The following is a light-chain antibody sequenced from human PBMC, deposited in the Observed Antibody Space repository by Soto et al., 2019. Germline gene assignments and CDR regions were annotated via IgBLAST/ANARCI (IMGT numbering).Light chain of an antibody. J-gene: IGLJ1*01. CDR1: SSDVGAYDY. CDR3: SSYTSSSTRV. CDR2: EVS. Sequence: QSALTQPASVSGSPGQSITISCTGTSSDVGAYDYVSWYQQHPDKAPKLMIYEVSKRPSGVSNRFSGSKSVNTATLTISGLQAEDEADYYCSSYTSSSTRVFGTGTKVTVL. V-gene: IGLV2-14*03.